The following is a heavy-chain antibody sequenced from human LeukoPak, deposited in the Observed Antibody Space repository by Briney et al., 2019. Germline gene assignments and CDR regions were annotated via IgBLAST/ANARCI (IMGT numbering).Heavy chain of an antibody. CDR3: ARESLSGYDITFDY. J-gene: IGHJ4*02. V-gene: IGHV3-21*01. CDR2: ISSSSSYI. CDR1: GFTFSSYS. D-gene: IGHD5-12*01. Sequence: GGSLRLSCAASGFTFSSYSMNWVRQAPGKGLEWVSSISSSSSYIYYADSVKGRFTISRDNAKNSLYLQMNSLRAEDTAVYYCARESLSGYDITFDYWGQGTLVPVSS.